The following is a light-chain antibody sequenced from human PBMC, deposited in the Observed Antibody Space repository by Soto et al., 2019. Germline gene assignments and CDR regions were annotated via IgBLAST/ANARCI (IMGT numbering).Light chain of an antibody. CDR2: DAS. CDR3: QHYNSYSPGGT. J-gene: IGKJ1*01. Sequence: TTESPYIGCASFGDRVNITCRAIQCISSWLAWYQQKPGKAPKLLIYDASSLESGVPSRFSGSGSGTEFTLTISSLQPDDFATYYCQHYNSYSPGGTFGHGTKVEIK. CDR1: QCISSW. V-gene: IGKV1-5*01.